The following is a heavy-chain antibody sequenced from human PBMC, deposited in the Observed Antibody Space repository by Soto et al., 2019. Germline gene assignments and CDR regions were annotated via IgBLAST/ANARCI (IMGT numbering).Heavy chain of an antibody. CDR2: ILDDGTNK. CDR1: GFTFSTYA. J-gene: IGHJ4*02. V-gene: IGHV3-30-3*01. D-gene: IGHD2-21*02. CDR3: ARKRVTLLLDF. Sequence: QVQLVESGGGVVQPGRSLRLSCAASGFTFSTYAMHWVRQAPGKGLEWVAVILDDGTNKYYADSVKGRFTISRDNSKNTLYLQMNSPRAEDTAVYYCARKRVTLLLDFWGQGALVSVSS.